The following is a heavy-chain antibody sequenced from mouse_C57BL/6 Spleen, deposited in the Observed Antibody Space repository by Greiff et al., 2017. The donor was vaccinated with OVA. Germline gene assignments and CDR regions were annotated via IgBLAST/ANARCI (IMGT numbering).Heavy chain of an antibody. D-gene: IGHD2-1*01. CDR2: ISSGSSTI. J-gene: IGHJ1*03. CDR1: GFTFSDYG. CDR3: ARRGIYYGNYFDWYFDV. Sequence: EVMLVESGGGLVKPGGSLKLSCAASGFTFSDYGMHWVRQAPEKGLEWVAYISSGSSTIYYADTVKGRFTISRDNAKNTLFLQMTSLRSEDTAMYYCARRGIYYGNYFDWYFDVWGTGTTVTVSS. V-gene: IGHV5-17*01.